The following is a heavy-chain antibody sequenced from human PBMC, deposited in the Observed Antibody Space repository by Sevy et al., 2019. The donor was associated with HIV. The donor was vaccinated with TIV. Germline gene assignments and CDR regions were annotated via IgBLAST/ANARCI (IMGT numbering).Heavy chain of an antibody. CDR3: AKDRLRIIRLPDY. CDR1: GFTFSSYA. V-gene: IGHV3-23*01. Sequence: GGSLRLSCAASGFTFSSYAMSWVRQAPGKGLEWVSAISGSGGSTYYADSVKGRFTISRDNSKNTLYLQMNSLRAEDTAVHYCAKDRLRIIRLPDYWGQGTLVTVSS. D-gene: IGHD5-12*01. J-gene: IGHJ4*02. CDR2: ISGSGGST.